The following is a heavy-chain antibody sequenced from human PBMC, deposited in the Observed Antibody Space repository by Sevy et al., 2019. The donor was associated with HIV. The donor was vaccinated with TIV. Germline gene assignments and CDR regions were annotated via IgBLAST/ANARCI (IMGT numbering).Heavy chain of an antibody. CDR1: GGSITDKKYY. V-gene: IGHV4-39*01. CDR2: ISYDGST. J-gene: IGHJ1*01. CDR3: ARRVAAAGQGNEYFQH. D-gene: IGHD6-13*01. Sequence: SETLSLTCTVSGGSITDKKYYWAWIRQPPGKGLEWIGSISYDGSTYYNPSLQSRVTLSVDTCKNQFSLNLSSVTGAETAKYYCARRVAAAGQGNEYFQHWGRGTLVTVSS.